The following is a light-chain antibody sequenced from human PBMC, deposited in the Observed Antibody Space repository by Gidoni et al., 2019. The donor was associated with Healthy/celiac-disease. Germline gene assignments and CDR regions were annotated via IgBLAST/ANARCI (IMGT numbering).Light chain of an antibody. CDR1: QGVSSY. CDR3: QQRSNRPLT. CDR2: DAS. J-gene: IGKJ4*01. V-gene: IGKV3-11*01. Sequence: EIDLTQSPATLSLSPGDRATLSCQASQGVSSYLAWYQQKPGQAPRLLIYDASNRDTGIPSRFSGSGSGTDFTLTISSLEPEDFAVYYCQQRSNRPLTFGGGTKVEIK.